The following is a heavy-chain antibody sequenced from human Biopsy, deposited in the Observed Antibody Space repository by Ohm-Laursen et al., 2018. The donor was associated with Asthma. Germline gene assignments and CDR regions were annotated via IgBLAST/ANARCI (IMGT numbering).Heavy chain of an antibody. D-gene: IGHD1-26*01. CDR1: GFTFSSYA. J-gene: IGHJ4*02. V-gene: IGHV3-23*01. CDR3: AKDKRYSGSYFDY. Sequence: GSLRLSCAASGFTFSSYAMSWVRQAPGKGLEWVSAISGSGGSTYYADSVRGRFTISRDNSKNTLYLQMNSLRAEDTAVYYCAKDKRYSGSYFDYWGQGTLVTVSS. CDR2: ISGSGGST.